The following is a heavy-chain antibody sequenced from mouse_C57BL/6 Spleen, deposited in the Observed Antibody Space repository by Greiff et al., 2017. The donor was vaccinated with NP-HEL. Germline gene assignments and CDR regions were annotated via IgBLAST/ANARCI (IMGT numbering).Heavy chain of an antibody. CDR2: IYPGSGST. D-gene: IGHD1-1*01. J-gene: IGHJ4*01. V-gene: IGHV1-55*01. CDR1: GYTFTSYW. CDR3: ARGYYYGSRGAMDY. Sequence: VQLQQPGAELVKPGASVKMSCKASGYTFTSYWITWVKQRPGQGLEWIGDIYPGSGSTNYNEKFKSKATLTVDTSSSTAYMQLSSLTSEDSAVYYCARGYYYGSRGAMDYWGQGTSVTVSS.